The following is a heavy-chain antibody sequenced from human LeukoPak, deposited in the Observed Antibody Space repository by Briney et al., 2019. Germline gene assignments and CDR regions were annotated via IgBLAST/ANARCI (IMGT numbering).Heavy chain of an antibody. D-gene: IGHD3-9*01. CDR1: GGSFSGYY. J-gene: IGHJ4*02. Sequence: SETLSLTCAVYGGSFSGYYWSWIRQPPGKGLEWIGEINRSGSTNYNPSLKSRVTISVDTSKNQFSLKLSSVTAADTAVYYCARRQEDYDILTGYPFDYWGQGTLVTVSS. V-gene: IGHV4-34*01. CDR2: INRSGST. CDR3: ARRQEDYDILTGYPFDY.